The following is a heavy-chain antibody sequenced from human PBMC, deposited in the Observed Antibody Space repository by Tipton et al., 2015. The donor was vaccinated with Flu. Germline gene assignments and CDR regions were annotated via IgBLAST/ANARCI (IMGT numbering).Heavy chain of an antibody. CDR3: ARDMVEVTSGSPYYGVDVYGMDV. CDR2: IRNDGGNK. J-gene: IGHJ6*02. D-gene: IGHD4-17*01. CDR1: GFTFRSHG. Sequence: QVQLVQSGGGVVQPGGSRRLSCASSGFTFRSHGIHWVRPAPGKGLEWVALIRNDGGNKYYSDSVKGRFRISRDNSKNTVYFDMDSLRPEDTGVYYCARDMVEVTSGSPYYGVDVYGMDVWGQGTTVAVSS. V-gene: IGHV3-30*02.